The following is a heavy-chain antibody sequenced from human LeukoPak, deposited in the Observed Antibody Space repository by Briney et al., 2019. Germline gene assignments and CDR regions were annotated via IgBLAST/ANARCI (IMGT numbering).Heavy chain of an antibody. Sequence: SETLSLTCTVSGGAVSSGSFYWSWIRQPPGKGLEWIGYIYYSGSTNYNPSLNYNPSLKSRVTISIDTSKNQFSLKLSSVTAADTAFYYCARASAWYKLTVWGQGTLVTVSS. CDR3: ARASAWYKLTV. CDR1: GGAVSSGSFY. J-gene: IGHJ4*02. D-gene: IGHD6-19*01. V-gene: IGHV4-61*01. CDR2: IYYSGSTNYNPSL.